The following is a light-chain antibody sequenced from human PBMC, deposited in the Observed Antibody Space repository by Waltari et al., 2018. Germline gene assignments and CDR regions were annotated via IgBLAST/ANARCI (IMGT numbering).Light chain of an antibody. CDR1: SGHSTNV. J-gene: IGLJ3*02. Sequence: QLVLTQSPSASASLGASVKLTCTLSSGHSTNVIAWLQKRPEKGPRYLMKVNSDGGHNKGDEIPVRFSGSSSGAERYLTISSRQSEDEADYYCQTGGHGTWVFGGGTKLTVL. V-gene: IGLV4-69*01. CDR3: QTGGHGTWV. CDR2: VNSDGGH.